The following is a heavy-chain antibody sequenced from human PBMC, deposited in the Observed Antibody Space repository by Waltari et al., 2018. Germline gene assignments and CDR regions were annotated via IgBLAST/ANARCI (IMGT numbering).Heavy chain of an antibody. V-gene: IGHV4-39*01. J-gene: IGHJ4*02. D-gene: IGHD6-19*01. Sequence: QLQLQESGPGLVKPSETLSLTCTVPGGSISSSSNYYWGWIRQPPGKGLEWIGSIYYNGSTYYNPSLKSRVTISVDTSKNQFSLKLSSVTAADTVVYYCARRAWGSGWSYWGQGTLVAVSS. CDR2: IYYNGST. CDR1: GGSISSSSNYY. CDR3: ARRAWGSGWSY.